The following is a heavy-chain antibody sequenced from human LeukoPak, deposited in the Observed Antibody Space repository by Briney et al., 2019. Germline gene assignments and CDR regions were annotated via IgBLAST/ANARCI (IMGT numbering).Heavy chain of an antibody. V-gene: IGHV3-7*03. CDR2: INQDGSEK. Sequence: GGSLRLSCAASRFPFSNYWMSWVRQAPGKGLEWVANINQDGSEKFYVDSVKGRFTISRDNAKNSLYLQFNSLKASDTAMYYCARLDFYCSGGSCYFGGGKEYFQHWGQGTLVTVSS. CDR3: ARLDFYCSGGSCYFGGGKEYFQH. CDR1: RFPFSNYW. D-gene: IGHD2-15*01. J-gene: IGHJ1*01.